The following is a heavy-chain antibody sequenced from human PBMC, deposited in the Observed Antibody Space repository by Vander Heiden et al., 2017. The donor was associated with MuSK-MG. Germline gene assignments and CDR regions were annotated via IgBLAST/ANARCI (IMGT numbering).Heavy chain of an antibody. CDR2: ISVSGGNT. V-gene: IGHV3-23*01. CDR3: AKDDEPHPAFDC. CDR1: GFPLTTYG. J-gene: IGHJ4*02. Sequence: EVQLLESGGGLVQPGGSLRPSCAASGFPLTTYGMSWVRQAPGKGLEWVSAISVSGGNTYDADAVKGRFTISRDNSKNTLYLKMNRLRAEDTAVYYCAKDDEPHPAFDCWGQGALVTVSS.